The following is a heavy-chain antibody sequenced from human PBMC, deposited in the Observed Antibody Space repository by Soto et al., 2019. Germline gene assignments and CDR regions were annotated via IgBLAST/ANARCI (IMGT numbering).Heavy chain of an antibody. V-gene: IGHV3-7*01. Sequence: EVQLVESGGGLVQPGGSLRLSCAASGFTFSSNWMTWVRQAPGKGLEWVANIKQDGSEKYYVDSVKGRFTISRDNAKNSLYLQMNSLRVEDTAVYHCASGDNPDYWGQGTLVTVSS. CDR2: IKQDGSEK. D-gene: IGHD4-17*01. J-gene: IGHJ4*02. CDR3: ASGDNPDY. CDR1: GFTFSSNW.